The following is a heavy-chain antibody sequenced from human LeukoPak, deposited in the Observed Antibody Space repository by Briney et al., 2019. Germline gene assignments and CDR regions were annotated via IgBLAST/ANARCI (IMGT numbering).Heavy chain of an antibody. Sequence: SETLSLTCTVSGGSISSGSYYWSWIRQPAGKGLEWIGRIYTSGSTNYNPSLKSRVTISVDTSKNQFSLKLSSVTAADTAVYYCARDKLRFDSFGDAFDIWGQGTMVTVSS. D-gene: IGHD3-10*01. CDR1: GGSISSGSYY. CDR2: IYTSGST. V-gene: IGHV4-61*02. J-gene: IGHJ3*02. CDR3: ARDKLRFDSFGDAFDI.